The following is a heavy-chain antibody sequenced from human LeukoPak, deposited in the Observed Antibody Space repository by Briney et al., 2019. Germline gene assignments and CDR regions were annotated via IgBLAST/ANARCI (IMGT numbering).Heavy chain of an antibody. CDR2: ISSSGSIM. J-gene: IGHJ4*02. CDR1: GFTFSSYE. Sequence: PGGSLRLSCAASGFTFSSYEMNWVRQAPGKGLEWVSYISSSGSIMYYADSVEGRFTISRDNVKNSLYLQMNSLRAEDTAVYYCARDEQSDYWGQGTLVTVSS. D-gene: IGHD6-19*01. V-gene: IGHV3-48*03. CDR3: ARDEQSDY.